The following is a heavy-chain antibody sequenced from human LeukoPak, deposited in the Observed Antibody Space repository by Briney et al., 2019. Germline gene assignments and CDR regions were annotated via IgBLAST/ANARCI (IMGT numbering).Heavy chain of an antibody. CDR2: ISNDESST. CDR3: ARDTAPPLTFDY. V-gene: IGHV3-74*01. Sequence: GGSLRLSCTASGFTFSNYWMHWVRQAPGEGLVWVSRISNDESSTYYADSVRGRFTISRDNAKNSLYLQVNSLRAEDTAVYYCARDTAPPLTFDYWGQGNLVTVSS. J-gene: IGHJ4*01. D-gene: IGHD4/OR15-4a*01. CDR1: GFTFSNYW.